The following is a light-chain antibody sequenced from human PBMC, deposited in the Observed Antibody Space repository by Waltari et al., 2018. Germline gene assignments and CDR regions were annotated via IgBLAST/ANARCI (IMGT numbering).Light chain of an antibody. CDR1: QSVTRNY. CDR3: QKYGTSPRT. CDR2: GAS. Sequence: EIVLTQSPGTLSLSPGGRATLSCRASQSVTRNYLAWSQQKPGQAPRLIMFGASTRATGIPDRFSGSGSGTDFTLTISRLEPEDFAVYYCQKYGTSPRTFGQGTKVEIK. V-gene: IGKV3-20*01. J-gene: IGKJ1*01.